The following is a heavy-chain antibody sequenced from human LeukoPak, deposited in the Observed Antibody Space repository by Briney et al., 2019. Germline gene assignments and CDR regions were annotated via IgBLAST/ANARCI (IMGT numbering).Heavy chain of an antibody. Sequence: SETLSLTCTVSGDSISSGSYYWPWIRQSAGKGLEWIGRIYNGGSTKYSPSLNSRVTISVDTSKNQFSLKLTSVTAADTAVYYCARGPPDFYNSGSYYNGYNWFDSWGQGTLVTVSS. D-gene: IGHD3-10*01. J-gene: IGHJ5*01. CDR3: ARGPPDFYNSGSYYNGYNWFDS. CDR2: IYNGGST. CDR1: GDSISSGSYY. V-gene: IGHV4-61*02.